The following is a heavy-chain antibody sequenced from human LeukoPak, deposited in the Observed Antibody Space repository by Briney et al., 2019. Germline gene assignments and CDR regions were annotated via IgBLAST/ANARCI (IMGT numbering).Heavy chain of an antibody. CDR2: IHPGDSDT. Sequence: GESLKISCYGSGFGFSSSWIGWVRQMPGRGLEWMGFIHPGDSDTRYSPSFQAQVTISADKSIGTAFLQWRSLKASDTAMYYCAVGTTPNFVDYWGQGTLVTVSS. J-gene: IGHJ4*02. CDR1: GFGFSSSW. CDR3: AVGTTPNFVDY. D-gene: IGHD2/OR15-2a*01. V-gene: IGHV5-51*01.